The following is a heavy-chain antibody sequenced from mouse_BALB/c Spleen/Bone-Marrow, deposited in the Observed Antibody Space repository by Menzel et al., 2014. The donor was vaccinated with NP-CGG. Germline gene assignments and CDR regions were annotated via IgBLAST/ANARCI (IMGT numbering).Heavy chain of an antibody. D-gene: IGHD4-1*01. V-gene: IGHV5-17*02. Sequence: EVKVVESGGGLVQPGGSRKLSCAASGFTFSSFGMHWVRQAPEKGLEWVAYISIGSSTIYYADTVKGRFTISRDNPKNTLFLQMTSLRSEDPAMYYCATGTRDYWGQGTTLTVSS. CDR1: GFTFSSFG. CDR3: ATGTRDY. CDR2: ISIGSSTI. J-gene: IGHJ2*01.